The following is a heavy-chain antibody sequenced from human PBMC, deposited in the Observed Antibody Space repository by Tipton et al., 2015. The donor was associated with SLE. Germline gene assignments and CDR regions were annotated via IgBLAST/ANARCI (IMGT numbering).Heavy chain of an antibody. CDR2: IHYSGTT. V-gene: IGHV4-39*07. CDR1: GGSISNSDYF. J-gene: IGHJ4*02. Sequence: LRLSCTVSGGSISNSDYFWGWVRQSPEKGLEWIGIIHYSGTTYYNPSLKSRVTISVDTSKNQFSLKVNSLTAADTAVYYCARHWYCGRYCASRFDSWGQGTLVTVSS. D-gene: IGHD2-21*01. CDR3: ARHWYCGRYCASRFDS.